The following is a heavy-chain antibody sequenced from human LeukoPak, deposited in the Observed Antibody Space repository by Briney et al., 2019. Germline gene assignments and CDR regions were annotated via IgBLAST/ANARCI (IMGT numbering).Heavy chain of an antibody. CDR3: ARAVAGRSYYFDY. D-gene: IGHD6-19*01. CDR1: GGSISSYY. V-gene: IGHV4-59*01. CDR2: IYYSGST. J-gene: IGHJ4*02. Sequence: SETLSLTCTVSGGSISSYYWSWIRQPPGKGLTWIGYIYYSGSTNYNPSLKSRVTISVDTSKNQFSLKLSSVTAADTAVYYCARAVAGRSYYFDYWGQGTLVTVSS.